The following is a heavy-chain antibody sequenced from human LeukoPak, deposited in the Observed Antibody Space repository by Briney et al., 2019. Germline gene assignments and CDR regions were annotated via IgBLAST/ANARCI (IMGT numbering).Heavy chain of an antibody. D-gene: IGHD3-22*01. CDR3: ARRGGYYDRTFDY. CDR2: IYYSGST. V-gene: IGHV4-39*01. J-gene: IGHJ4*02. Sequence: SETLSLTCTVSGGSISSSSYYWGWIRQPPGKGLEWIGSIYYSGSTYYNPSLKSRVTISVDTSKNQFSLKLISVTAADTAVYYCARRGGYYDRTFDYWGQGTLVTVSS. CDR1: GGSISSSSYY.